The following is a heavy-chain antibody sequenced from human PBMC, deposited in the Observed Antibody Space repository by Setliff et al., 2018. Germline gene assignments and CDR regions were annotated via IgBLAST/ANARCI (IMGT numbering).Heavy chain of an antibody. V-gene: IGHV4-59*01. CDR1: GGSISSYY. CDR2: IYYSGST. J-gene: IGHJ3*02. D-gene: IGHD3-3*01. Sequence: SETLSLTCTVSGGSISSYYWSWIRQPPGKGLEWIGYIYYSGSTNYNPSLKSRVTISVDTSKNQFSLKLSSVTAADTAVYYCARDREHYNFWSGYYGAFAFDIWGQGTMVTVSS. CDR3: ARDREHYNFWSGYYGAFAFDI.